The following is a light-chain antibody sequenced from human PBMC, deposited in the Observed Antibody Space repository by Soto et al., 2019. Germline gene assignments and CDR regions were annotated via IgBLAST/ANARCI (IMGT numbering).Light chain of an antibody. J-gene: IGKJ1*01. CDR3: KQYNSYWT. Sequence: DIQMTQSPSTLSASVGERVTITCRASQSISSWLAWYQQKPGKAPKLLIYKASSLESGVPSRFSGSGSGTEFTLTISSLQPDDFATYYCKQYNSYWTFGQGTKVDIK. V-gene: IGKV1-5*03. CDR1: QSISSW. CDR2: KAS.